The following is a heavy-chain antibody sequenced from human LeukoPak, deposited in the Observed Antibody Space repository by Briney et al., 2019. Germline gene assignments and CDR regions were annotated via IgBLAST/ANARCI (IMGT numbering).Heavy chain of an antibody. J-gene: IGHJ4*02. Sequence: AQTLSLTCTVSGDSLNSGAYYWSWICQHPGKGLEGIWNIYSSGSTYDNPSLTRRLTISIATSKNQCSLRLSSVTAADTSVYYCVRSRTRGTTVDYWGQGTLVTVSS. CDR1: GDSLNSGAYY. CDR2: IYSSGST. V-gene: IGHV4-31*03. D-gene: IGHD4-17*01. CDR3: VRSRTRGTTVDY.